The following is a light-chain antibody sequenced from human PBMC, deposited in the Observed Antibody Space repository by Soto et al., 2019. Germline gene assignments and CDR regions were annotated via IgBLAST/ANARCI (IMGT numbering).Light chain of an antibody. Sequence: EIVFTQSPATLSLSPVERATLSCRPSQRVSSYLAWYQQNPGQAPRLLIYDASNRATGIPARFSGSGSGTDFTRTISSLEPENFAVYYCQQRSNWPPWTFGQGAKVDI. J-gene: IGKJ1*01. CDR1: QRVSSY. CDR2: DAS. V-gene: IGKV3-11*01. CDR3: QQRSNWPPWT.